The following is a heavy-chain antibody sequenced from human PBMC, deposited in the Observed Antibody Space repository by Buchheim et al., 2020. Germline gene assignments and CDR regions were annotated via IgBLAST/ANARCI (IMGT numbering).Heavy chain of an antibody. V-gene: IGHV3-7*01. D-gene: IGHD5-24*01. CDR1: GFTFSDYW. CDR2: IKTAGGEK. Sequence: EVQLVESGGGFVQPGGSLRLSCVASGFTFSDYWMSWVRQAPGKGLELVANIKTAGGEKHYVDSVKGRFIISRDNARNTLYLQMNTLRAEDTAVYYCTRDNNNLFDFWGQGTL. CDR3: TRDNNNLFDF. J-gene: IGHJ4*02.